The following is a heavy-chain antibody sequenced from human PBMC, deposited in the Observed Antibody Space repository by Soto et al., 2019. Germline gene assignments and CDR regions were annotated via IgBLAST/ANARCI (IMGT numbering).Heavy chain of an antibody. CDR1: GGSISSYY. J-gene: IGHJ3*02. Sequence: ASETLSLTCTVSGGSISSYYWSRIRQPPGKGLEWIGYIYYSGSTNYNPSLKSRVTISVDTSKNQFSLKLSSVTAADTAVYYCARDRPDYDSSGDAFDIWGQGTMVTVSS. CDR3: ARDRPDYDSSGDAFDI. D-gene: IGHD3-22*01. V-gene: IGHV4-59*01. CDR2: IYYSGST.